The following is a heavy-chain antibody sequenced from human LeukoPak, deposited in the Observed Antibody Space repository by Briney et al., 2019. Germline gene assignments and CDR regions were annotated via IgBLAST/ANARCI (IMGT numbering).Heavy chain of an antibody. CDR1: GGSFSGYY. J-gene: IGHJ6*02. D-gene: IGHD2-2*02. V-gene: IGHV4-34*01. CDR3: ARIPPEYCSSTSCYKYGMDV. CDR2: INHSGST. Sequence: SETLSLTCAVYGGSFSGYYWSWIRQPPGKGLEWIGEINHSGSTSYNPSLKSRVTISVDTSKNQFSLKLSSVTAADTAVYYCARIPPEYCSSTSCYKYGMDVWGQGTTVTVSS.